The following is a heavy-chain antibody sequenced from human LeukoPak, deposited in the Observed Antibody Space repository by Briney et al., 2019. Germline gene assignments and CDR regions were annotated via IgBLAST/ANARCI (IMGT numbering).Heavy chain of an antibody. V-gene: IGHV3-66*01. J-gene: IGHJ3*02. CDR1: GFTVSSNY. CDR2: IYSGGST. Sequence: GGSLRLSCAPSGFTVSSNYMNWVRQAPGKGLEWVSVIYSGGSTYYADSVKGRFTISRDNSKNTLYLQKNSLRAEDTAVYYCARVAEADAFDIWGQGTMVTVSS. CDR3: ARVAEADAFDI.